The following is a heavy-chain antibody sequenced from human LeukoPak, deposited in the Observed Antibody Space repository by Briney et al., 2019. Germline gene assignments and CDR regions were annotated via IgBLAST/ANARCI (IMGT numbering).Heavy chain of an antibody. V-gene: IGHV3-9*01. CDR2: ISWNSGSI. Sequence: PGGSLRLSCAASGFTFDDYAMHWVRRAPGKGLEWVSGISWNSGSIGYADSVKGRFTISRDNAKNSLYLQMNSLRAEETALYYCAKHMSLDDDYGYYYYGMDVWGQGTTVTVSS. CDR1: GFTFDDYA. J-gene: IGHJ6*02. CDR3: AKHMSLDDDYGYYYYGMDV. D-gene: IGHD4/OR15-4a*01.